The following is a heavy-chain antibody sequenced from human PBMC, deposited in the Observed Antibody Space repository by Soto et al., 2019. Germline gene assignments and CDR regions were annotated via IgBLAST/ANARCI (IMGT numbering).Heavy chain of an antibody. D-gene: IGHD6-19*01. Sequence: PGGSLRLSCAASGFTFSSYGMHWVRQAPGKGLEWVAVISYDGSNKYYADSVKGRFTISRDNSKNTLYLQMNSLRAEDTAVYYCAKDLPSGYSSGWYYYYYGMDVWGQGTTVTVSS. V-gene: IGHV3-30*18. J-gene: IGHJ6*02. CDR2: ISYDGSNK. CDR3: AKDLPSGYSSGWYYYYYGMDV. CDR1: GFTFSSYG.